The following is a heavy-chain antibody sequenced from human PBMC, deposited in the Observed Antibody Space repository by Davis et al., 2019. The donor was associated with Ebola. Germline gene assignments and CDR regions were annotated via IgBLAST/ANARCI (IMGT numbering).Heavy chain of an antibody. V-gene: IGHV1-8*03. CDR1: GYTFTSYD. Sequence: ASVKVSCKASGYTFTSYDINWVRQATGQGLEWMGWMNPNSGNTGYAQKFQGRVTITRNTSISTAYMELSSLRSEDTAVYYCARPRALNRFDPWGQGTLVTVSS. J-gene: IGHJ5*02. CDR3: ARPRALNRFDP. CDR2: MNPNSGNT.